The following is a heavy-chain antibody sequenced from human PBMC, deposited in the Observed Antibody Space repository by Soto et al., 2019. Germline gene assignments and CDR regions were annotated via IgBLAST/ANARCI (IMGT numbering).Heavy chain of an antibody. J-gene: IGHJ3*02. V-gene: IGHV1-8*01. Sequence: ASVKVSCKASGYTFTSCDINWVRQATGQGLEWMGWMNPNSGNTGYAQKFRGRVTMTRNTSISTAYMELSSLRSEDTAVYYCARGHYDILTGANAFDIWGQGTMVTVSS. CDR1: GYTFTSCD. D-gene: IGHD3-9*01. CDR2: MNPNSGNT. CDR3: ARGHYDILTGANAFDI.